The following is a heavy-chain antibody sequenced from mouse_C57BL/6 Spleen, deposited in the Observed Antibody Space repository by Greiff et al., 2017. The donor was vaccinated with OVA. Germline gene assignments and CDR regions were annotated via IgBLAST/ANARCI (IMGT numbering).Heavy chain of an antibody. CDR2: IDPSDSYT. CDR3: ARRAIYYYGSSLDY. V-gene: IGHV1-69*01. D-gene: IGHD1-1*01. J-gene: IGHJ2*01. Sequence: VQLQQPGAELVMPGASVKLSCKASGYTFTSYWMHWVKQRPGQGLEWIGEIDPSDSYTNYNQKFKGKSTLTVDKSSSTAYMQLSSLTSEDSAVYYCARRAIYYYGSSLDYWGQGTTLTVSS. CDR1: GYTFTSYW.